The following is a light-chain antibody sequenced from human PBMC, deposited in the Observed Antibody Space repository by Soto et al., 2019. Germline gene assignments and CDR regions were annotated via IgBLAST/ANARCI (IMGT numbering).Light chain of an antibody. CDR2: GAS. CDR3: QQYGSSPVGT. CDR1: QSVSSSY. Sequence: EIVLTQSPGTLSLSPGERATLSCRASQSVSSSYLAWYQQKPGQAPRLLIYGASSRATGIPDRFSGSGSGTDFTLTISRLEPEDFAVYYCQQYGSSPVGTFGQGTKLEIK. J-gene: IGKJ2*01. V-gene: IGKV3-20*01.